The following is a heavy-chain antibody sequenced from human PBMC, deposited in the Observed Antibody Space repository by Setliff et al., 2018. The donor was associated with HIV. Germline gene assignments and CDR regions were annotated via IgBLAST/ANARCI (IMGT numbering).Heavy chain of an antibody. CDR1: GFTFSSYA. V-gene: IGHV3-23*01. D-gene: IGHD2-15*01. J-gene: IGHJ4*02. Sequence: GGSLRLSCAASGFTFSSYAMSWVRQAPGKGLEWVSAISVSGGNPYYADSVKGRFTISRYNSKNTLYLQMNSLRAEDTAVYYCARAYYGYCSGGSCYSGPPDYWGQGTLVTVSS. CDR3: ARAYYGYCSGGSCYSGPPDY. CDR2: ISVSGGNP.